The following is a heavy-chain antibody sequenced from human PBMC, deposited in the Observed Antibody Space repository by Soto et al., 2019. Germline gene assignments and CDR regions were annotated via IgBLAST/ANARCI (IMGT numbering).Heavy chain of an antibody. D-gene: IGHD6-19*01. CDR2: IIPILGIA. V-gene: IGHV1-69*02. Sequence: SVKVSCKASGGTFSSYTISWVRQAPGQGLEWMGRIIPILGIANYAQKFQGRVTITADKSTSTAYMELSSLRSEDTAVYYCANTLISSGWHYYYYGMDVWGQGTTVTVSS. CDR1: GGTFSSYT. J-gene: IGHJ6*02. CDR3: ANTLISSGWHYYYYGMDV.